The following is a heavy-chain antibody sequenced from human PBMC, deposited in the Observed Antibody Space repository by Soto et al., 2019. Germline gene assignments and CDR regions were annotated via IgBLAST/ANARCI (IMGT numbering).Heavy chain of an antibody. CDR2: INAGNGNT. J-gene: IGHJ5*02. V-gene: IGHV1-3*01. CDR1: GYTFTSYA. Sequence: ASVKVSCKASGYTFTSYAMHWVRQAPGQRLEWMGWINAGNGNTKYSQKFQGRVTITRDTSASTAYMELSSLRSEDTAVYYCAREWGPTVVNWFDPWGQGTLVTVSS. CDR3: AREWGPTVVNWFDP. D-gene: IGHD4-17*01.